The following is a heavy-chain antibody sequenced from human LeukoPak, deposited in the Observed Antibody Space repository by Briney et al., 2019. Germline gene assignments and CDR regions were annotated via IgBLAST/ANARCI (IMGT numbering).Heavy chain of an antibody. CDR3: ARAQEYYYDSSGYQEV. Sequence: SETLSLTCAVYGGSFSGYYWSWIRQPPGKGLEWIGEINHSGGTNYNPSLKSRVTISVDTSKNQFSLKLSSVTAADTAVYYCARAQEYYYDSSGYQEVWGQGTLVTVSS. J-gene: IGHJ4*02. CDR2: INHSGGT. D-gene: IGHD3-22*01. CDR1: GGSFSGYY. V-gene: IGHV4-34*01.